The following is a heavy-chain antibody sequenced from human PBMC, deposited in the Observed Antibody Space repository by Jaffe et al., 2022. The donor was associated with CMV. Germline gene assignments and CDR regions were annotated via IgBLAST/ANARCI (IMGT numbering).Heavy chain of an antibody. J-gene: IGHJ4*02. D-gene: IGHD3-10*01. Sequence: QVQLVQSGAEVKGPGASVKVACKTSGYSFINFGITWVRQAPGKGLEWMGWISTKSGNTNYAQKLQDRVTMTTDTSTRTAYMEVRSLRSDDTALYYCARLGSTYGSYYYLDFWGQGTQLTVSS. V-gene: IGHV1-18*01. CDR2: ISTKSGNT. CDR3: ARLGSTYGSYYYLDF. CDR1: GYSFINFG.